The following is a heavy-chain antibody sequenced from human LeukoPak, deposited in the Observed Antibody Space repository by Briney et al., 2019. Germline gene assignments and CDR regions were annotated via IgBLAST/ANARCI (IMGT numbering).Heavy chain of an antibody. CDR1: GFTFTTYR. CDR3: ARTSPTSHFDF. CDR2: INGDGSNS. D-gene: IGHD3-16*01. V-gene: IGHV3-74*01. Sequence: PGGSLRLSCVASGFTFTTYRMHWVRQAPGKGLVWVSRINGDGSNSNYADSVKGRFTISRDNARNTLYLQMNGLRAEDTALYYCARTSPTSHFDFWGQGTLVTVSS. J-gene: IGHJ4*02.